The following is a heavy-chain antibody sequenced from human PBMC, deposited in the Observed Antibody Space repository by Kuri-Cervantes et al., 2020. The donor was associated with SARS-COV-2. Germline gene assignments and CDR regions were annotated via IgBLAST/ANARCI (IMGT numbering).Heavy chain of an antibody. V-gene: IGHV3-7*01. J-gene: IGHJ6*04. D-gene: IGHD6-6*01. CDR2: IKQDGSEK. CDR3: ARVVYSSYPGGLRV. Sequence: GESLKISCAASGFTFSSYWMSWVRQAPGKGLEWVANIKQDGSEKYYVDSVKGRFTISRDNAKNSLYLQMNSLRAEDTAVYYCARVVYSSYPGGLRVWGKGTLVTVSS. CDR1: GFTFSSYW.